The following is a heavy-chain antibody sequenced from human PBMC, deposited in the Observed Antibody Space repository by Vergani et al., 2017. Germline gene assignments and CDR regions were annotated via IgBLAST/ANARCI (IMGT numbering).Heavy chain of an antibody. CDR2: TNPNSGGP. Sequence: QVQRLQSGAEGKKPGASVKVSCKASGYTFTDYFMHWVRQAPGQGLEWMGWTNPNSGGPNYAQKFQGRVTMTRETSISTAYMELSNLRSDDTAVYYCARVGTSSNRDYFDYWGQGTLVTVSS. J-gene: IGHJ4*02. D-gene: IGHD2-2*01. V-gene: IGHV1-2*02. CDR3: ARVGTSSNRDYFDY. CDR1: GYTFTDYF.